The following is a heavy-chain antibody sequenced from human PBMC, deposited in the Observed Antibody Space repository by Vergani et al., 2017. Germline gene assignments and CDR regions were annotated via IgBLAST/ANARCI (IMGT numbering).Heavy chain of an antibody. D-gene: IGHD3-10*01. V-gene: IGHV1-69*02. CDR3: ATLYYYGSGSHLGWFDP. J-gene: IGHJ5*02. Sequence: QVQLVQSGAEVKKPGSSVKVSCKASGGTFSSYTISWVRQAPGQGLEWMGRIIPILGIANYAQKFQGRVTMTEDTSTDTAYMELSSLRSEDTAVYYCATLYYYGSGSHLGWFDPWGQGTLVTVSS. CDR1: GGTFSSYT. CDR2: IIPILGIA.